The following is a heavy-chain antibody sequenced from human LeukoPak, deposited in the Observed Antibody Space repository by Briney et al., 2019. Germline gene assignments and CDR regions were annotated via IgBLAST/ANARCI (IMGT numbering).Heavy chain of an antibody. J-gene: IGHJ4*02. V-gene: IGHV4-39*01. D-gene: IGHD6-13*01. CDR3: ARSAFLVTAPGLYYFDY. Sequence: SETLSLTCTVSGGSISSSSYWGWIRQPPGKGLEWIGNIHYSGSTDYNPSLRSRVTISVDTSKNQISLKMSSVTAADTAVYYCARSAFLVTAPGLYYFDYWGQGTLVVVSS. CDR1: GGSISSSSY. CDR2: IHYSGST.